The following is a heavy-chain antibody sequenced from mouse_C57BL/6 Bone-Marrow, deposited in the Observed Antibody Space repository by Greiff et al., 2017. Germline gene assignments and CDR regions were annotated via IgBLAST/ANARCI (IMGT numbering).Heavy chain of an antibody. Sequence: VKLVESGPGILQPSQTLSLTCSFSGFSLSTFGMGVGWIRQPSGKGLEWLAHIWWDDDKYYNPALKSRLTISKDTSKNQVFLKIANVDTADTATYYCARIGIYDYDVSWFAYWGQGTLVTVSA. CDR1: GFSLSTFGMG. CDR2: IWWDDDK. CDR3: ARIGIYDYDVSWFAY. J-gene: IGHJ3*01. V-gene: IGHV8-8*01. D-gene: IGHD2-4*01.